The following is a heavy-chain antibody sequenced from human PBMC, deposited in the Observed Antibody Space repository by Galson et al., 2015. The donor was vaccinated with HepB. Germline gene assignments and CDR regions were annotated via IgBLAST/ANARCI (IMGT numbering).Heavy chain of an antibody. Sequence: SVKVSCKASGGTFSSYTISWVRQAPGQGLEWMGRIIPILGIANYAQKFQGRVTITADKSTSTAYMELSSLRSEDTAVYYCARDPGDYGDYDGDYWGQGTLVTVSS. D-gene: IGHD4-17*01. V-gene: IGHV1-69*04. J-gene: IGHJ4*02. CDR3: ARDPGDYGDYDGDY. CDR1: GGTFSSYT. CDR2: IIPILGIA.